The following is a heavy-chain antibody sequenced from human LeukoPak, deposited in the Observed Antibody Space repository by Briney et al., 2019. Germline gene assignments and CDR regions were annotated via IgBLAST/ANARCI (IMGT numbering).Heavy chain of an antibody. D-gene: IGHD3-22*01. CDR1: GFTFSSHA. CDR2: ISVSGDNI. CDR3: AKEFYYDSSAVNWFDP. J-gene: IGHJ5*02. Sequence: PGGSLRLSCAVSGFTFSSHAMSCVRQAPGKGLEWVSSISVSGDNIYYTDSVEGRFTISRDNSKNTLYLQMNSLRAEDTAVYYCAKEFYYDSSAVNWFDPWGQGTLVTVSS. V-gene: IGHV3-23*01.